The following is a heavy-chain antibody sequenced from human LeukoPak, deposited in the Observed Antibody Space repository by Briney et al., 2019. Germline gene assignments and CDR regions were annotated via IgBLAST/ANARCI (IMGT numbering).Heavy chain of an antibody. CDR2: IYYSGST. CDR1: GGSISSGGYY. D-gene: IGHD3-22*01. J-gene: IGHJ4*02. Sequence: SETLSLTCTVSGGSISSGGYYWSWIRQHPGKGLEWIGYIYYSGSTYYNPSLKSRVTISVDTSKNQFSLKLSSVTAADTAVYYCAREGDYYDSSGYQHDTSYYFDYWGQGALVTVSS. CDR3: AREGDYYDSSGYQHDTSYYFDY. V-gene: IGHV4-31*03.